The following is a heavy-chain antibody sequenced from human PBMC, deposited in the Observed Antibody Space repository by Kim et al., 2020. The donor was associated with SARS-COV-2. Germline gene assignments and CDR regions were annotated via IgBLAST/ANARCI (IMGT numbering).Heavy chain of an antibody. Sequence: VDSVKGRFTISRDNAKNSLYLQMNSLRAEDTAVYYCASEIVVVTNNAFDIWGQGTMVTVSS. J-gene: IGHJ3*02. V-gene: IGHV3-7*01. CDR3: ASEIVVVTNNAFDI. D-gene: IGHD3-22*01.